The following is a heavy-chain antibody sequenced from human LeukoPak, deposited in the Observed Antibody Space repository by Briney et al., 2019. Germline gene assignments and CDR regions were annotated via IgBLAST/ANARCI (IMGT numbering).Heavy chain of an antibody. CDR1: GFTFSSYG. CDR3: ARDRESSCGWHPFDY. D-gene: IGHD6-19*01. V-gene: IGHV3-33*01. CDR2: IWYDGSNK. J-gene: IGHJ4*02. Sequence: GGSLRLSCAASGFTFSSYGMHWVRQAPGKGLEWVAVIWYDGSNKYYADSVKGRFTISRDNSKNTLYLQMNSLRAEDTAVYYCARDRESSCGWHPFDYWGQGTLVTVSS.